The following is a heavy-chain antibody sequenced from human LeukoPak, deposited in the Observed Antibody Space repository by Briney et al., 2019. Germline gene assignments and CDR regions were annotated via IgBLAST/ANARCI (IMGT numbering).Heavy chain of an antibody. D-gene: IGHD1-14*01. CDR3: TRDRSRAEDD. CDR2: INQGGSDK. CDR1: GFTFSGFW. Sequence: GGSLRLSCAASGFTFSGFWMSWVRQAPGKGREWVANINQGGSDKYYVDSVKGRFTISRDNANNLLYLQMNSLRGEDTAVYYCTRDRSRAEDDWGQGTLVTVSS. V-gene: IGHV3-7*01. J-gene: IGHJ4*02.